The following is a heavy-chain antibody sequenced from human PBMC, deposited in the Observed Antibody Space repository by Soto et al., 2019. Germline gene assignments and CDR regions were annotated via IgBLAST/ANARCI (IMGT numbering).Heavy chain of an antibody. D-gene: IGHD2-2*01. CDR2: IYYSGST. CDR3: ARPVALGYCSSTSCLDY. V-gene: IGHV4-39*01. Sequence: TCTVSGGSISSSSYYWGWIRQPPGKGLEWIGSIYYSGSTYYNPSLKSRVTISVDTSKNQFSLKLSSVTAADTAVYYCARPVALGYCSSTSCLDYWGQGTLVTVSS. J-gene: IGHJ4*02. CDR1: GGSISSSSYY.